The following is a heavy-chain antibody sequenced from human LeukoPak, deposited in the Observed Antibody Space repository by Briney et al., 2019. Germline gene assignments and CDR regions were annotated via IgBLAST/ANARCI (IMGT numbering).Heavy chain of an antibody. Sequence: SETLSLTCTVSGGSISSSDYYWSWIRQHPGKGLEWIGYIYYSGSTYYNPSLKSRVTISVDTSKNQFSLKLSSVTAADTAVYYCAREHGGWFDPWGQGTLVTVSS. V-gene: IGHV4-31*03. CDR1: GGSISSSDYY. CDR2: IYYSGST. CDR3: AREHGGWFDP. D-gene: IGHD3-10*01. J-gene: IGHJ5*02.